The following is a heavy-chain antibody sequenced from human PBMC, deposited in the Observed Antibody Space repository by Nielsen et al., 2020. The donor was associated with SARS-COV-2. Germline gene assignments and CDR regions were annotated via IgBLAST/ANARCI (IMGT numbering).Heavy chain of an antibody. J-gene: IGHJ4*02. CDR3: ARFYGDGPFDY. CDR1: GASISGYY. D-gene: IGHD4-17*01. V-gene: IGHV4-59*13. Sequence: SETLSLTCSVSGASISGYYWNWIRQPPGKGLEWIGYIYYPGIDRGITNYHPPLNSRVTISLDTSKNQFSLDLTSVTAADTAVYYCARFYGDGPFDYWGQGTLVTVPS. CDR2: IYYPGIDRGIT.